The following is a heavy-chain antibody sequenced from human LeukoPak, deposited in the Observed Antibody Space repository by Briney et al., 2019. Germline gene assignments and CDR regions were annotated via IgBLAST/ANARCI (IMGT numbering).Heavy chain of an antibody. CDR3: VRSLPGTLLRGYGMDV. Sequence: GESLNISCKTSGYTFTSYWIGWVRQTPGKGLECMGVIFPRYSDVRYSPSFQGQVTISADSSTNPAYLHWGSLKASDSAMYYCVRSLPGTLLRGYGMDVWGPGTTVTVS. CDR1: GYTFTSYW. D-gene: IGHD3-10*01. J-gene: IGHJ6*02. V-gene: IGHV5-51*01. CDR2: IFPRYSDV.